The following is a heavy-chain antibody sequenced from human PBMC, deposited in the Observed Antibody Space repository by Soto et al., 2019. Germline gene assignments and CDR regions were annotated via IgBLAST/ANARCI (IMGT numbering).Heavy chain of an antibody. D-gene: IGHD6-13*01. Sequence: GGSLRLSCEGSGFTFSSYSMNWVRQAPGKVLEWVSSISGSGGYIYYADSVKGRFTISRDNAKNSLYLQMTSLRDEDTALYYCARDRQSTPWYAADYWGQGXLVTVYS. J-gene: IGHJ4*02. V-gene: IGHV3-21*01. CDR3: ARDRQSTPWYAADY. CDR1: GFTFSSYS. CDR2: ISGSGGYI.